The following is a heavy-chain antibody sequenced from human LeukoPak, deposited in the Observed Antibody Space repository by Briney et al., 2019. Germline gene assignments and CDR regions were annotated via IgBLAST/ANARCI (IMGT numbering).Heavy chain of an antibody. CDR1: GYTFTTYY. CDR3: ATGYCSGGSCADAFDI. CDR2: INPSGGST. D-gene: IGHD2-15*01. V-gene: IGHV1-46*01. Sequence: ASVKVSCKASGYTFTTYYIHWVRQAPGQGLEWMGMINPSGGSTSYAQKFQGRVTMTRDMSTSTVYMELSSLRSEDTAVYYCATGYCSGGSCADAFDIWGQGTMVTVSS. J-gene: IGHJ3*02.